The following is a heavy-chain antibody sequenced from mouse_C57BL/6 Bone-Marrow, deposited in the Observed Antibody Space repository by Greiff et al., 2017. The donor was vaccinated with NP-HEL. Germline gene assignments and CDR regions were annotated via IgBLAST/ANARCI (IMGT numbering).Heavy chain of an antibody. J-gene: IGHJ3*01. D-gene: IGHD3-2*02. CDR3: AGSRLRLLAY. CDR1: GYAFSSSW. CDR2: FYLGDGDT. V-gene: IGHV1-82*01. Sequence: VQLQQSGPELVKPGASVKISCKASGYAFSSSWMNWVKQRPGKGLGWIGRFYLGDGDTTYNGKFKGKATLTADKSSSTAYMQLSSLTSEDSAVYFCAGSRLRLLAYWGQGTLVTVSA.